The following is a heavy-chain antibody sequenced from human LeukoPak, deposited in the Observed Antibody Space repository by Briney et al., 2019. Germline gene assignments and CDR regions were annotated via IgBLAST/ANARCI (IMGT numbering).Heavy chain of an antibody. Sequence: GASVKVSCKASGYTFTSYAISWVRQAPGQGLEWMGWISAYNGNTSYAQKLQARVTMTRDTSTTTAYMELRSLRFDDTAVYYYVRDRDCSGSDCYSPAVGWFAPWGQGTLVTVSS. CDR2: ISAYNGNT. CDR3: VRDRDCSGSDCYSPAVGWFAP. J-gene: IGHJ5*02. D-gene: IGHD2-21*01. V-gene: IGHV1-18*04. CDR1: GYTFTSYA.